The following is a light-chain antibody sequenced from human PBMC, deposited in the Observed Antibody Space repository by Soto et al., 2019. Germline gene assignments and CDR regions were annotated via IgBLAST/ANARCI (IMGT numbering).Light chain of an antibody. J-gene: IGLJ1*01. CDR1: SSDVGFYNY. Sequence: QSALIQPASVSGSPGQSITISCTGTSSDVGFYNYVSWYQQHPGKAPKLMIYDVSNRPSGVSDRFSGSKSVNTASLTISGLQGEDEADYYCASYTTSPSYVFGTGTKLTVL. CDR2: DVS. CDR3: ASYTTSPSYV. V-gene: IGLV2-14*01.